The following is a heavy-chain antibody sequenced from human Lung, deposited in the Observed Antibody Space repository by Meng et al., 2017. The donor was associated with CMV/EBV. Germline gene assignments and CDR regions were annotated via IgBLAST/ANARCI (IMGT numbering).Heavy chain of an antibody. J-gene: IGHJ5*02. CDR3: ARDDSSS. Sequence: QVQVVQCGAEVKKPGASVKFSCKASGYTFTGYYMHWVRQAPGQGLEWMGRINPNSGATEYAQNFQGRVTMTRDTSISTAYMELSRLRSDDTAVYYCARDDSSSWGQGTLVTVSS. D-gene: IGHD3-22*01. V-gene: IGHV1-2*06. CDR1: GYTFTGYY. CDR2: INPNSGAT.